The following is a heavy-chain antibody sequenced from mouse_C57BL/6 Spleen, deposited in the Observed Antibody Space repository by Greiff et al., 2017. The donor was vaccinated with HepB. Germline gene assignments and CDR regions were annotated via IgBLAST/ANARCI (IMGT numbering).Heavy chain of an antibody. V-gene: IGHV1-80*01. CDR2: IYPGDGDT. CDR3: ARSSSGDRAMDY. J-gene: IGHJ4*01. CDR1: GYAFSSYW. Sequence: QVQLKESGAELVKPGASVKISCKASGYAFSSYWMHWVKQRPGKGLEWIGQIYPGDGDTNYNGKFKGKATLTADKSSSTAYMQLSSLTSEDSAVYFCARSSSGDRAMDYWGQGTSVTVSS. D-gene: IGHD3-2*02.